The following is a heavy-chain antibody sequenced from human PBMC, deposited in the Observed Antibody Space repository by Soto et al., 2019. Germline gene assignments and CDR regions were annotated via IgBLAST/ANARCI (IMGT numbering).Heavy chain of an antibody. CDR3: ARAWYGALGTYYYYYYMDV. CDR1: GFTFSSYW. J-gene: IGHJ6*03. Sequence: GGSLRLSCAASGFTFSSYWMHWVRQAPGKGLVWVSRINSDGSSTSYADSVKGRFTISRDNAKNTLYLQMKSLRAEDTAVYYCARAWYGALGTYYYYYYMDVWGKGTTVTVSS. CDR2: INSDGSST. D-gene: IGHD4-17*01. V-gene: IGHV3-74*01.